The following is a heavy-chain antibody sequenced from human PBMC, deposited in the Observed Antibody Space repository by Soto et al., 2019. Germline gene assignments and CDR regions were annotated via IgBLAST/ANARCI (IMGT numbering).Heavy chain of an antibody. Sequence: PSETLSLTCAVFGGPFSVYYWNWIRQPPGKGLEWIGEINHSGSTNYYWSLKSRVTISVDTSRNQFSLKLNSVTAADTAVYYCATLPPRIVVVVLPIPSWGQGTLVTVS. CDR3: ATLPPRIVVVVLPIPS. D-gene: IGHD2-15*01. CDR2: INHSGST. V-gene: IGHV4-34*01. J-gene: IGHJ4*02. CDR1: GGPFSVYY.